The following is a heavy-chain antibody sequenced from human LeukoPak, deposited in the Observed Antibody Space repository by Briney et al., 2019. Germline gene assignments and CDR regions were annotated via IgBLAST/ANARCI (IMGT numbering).Heavy chain of an antibody. V-gene: IGHV4-39*07. Sequence: SETLSLTCTVSGGSISSSSYYWGWIRQPPGKGLEWIGSVYRSGSTYYNPSLKSRAIITVDTSKNQFSLKLSSVTAADAAVYYCPRDREYCRGGSCYLRFDPGGQGTLVTVSS. D-gene: IGHD2-15*01. CDR3: PRDREYCRGGSCYLRFDP. J-gene: IGHJ5*02. CDR1: GGSISSSSYY. CDR2: VYRSGST.